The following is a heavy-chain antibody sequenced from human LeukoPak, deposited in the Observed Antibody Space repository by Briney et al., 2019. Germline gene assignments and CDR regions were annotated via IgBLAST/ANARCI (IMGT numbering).Heavy chain of an antibody. CDR1: GGSFSGYY. D-gene: IGHD3-10*01. J-gene: IGHJ4*02. CDR2: INHSGST. CDR3: ARRITTVRGVIIRDLTFDY. V-gene: IGHV4-34*01. Sequence: SETLSLTCAVYGGSFSGYYWSWIRQPPGKGLEWIGEINHSGSTNYNPSLKSRVTISVDTSKNQFSLKLSSVTAADTAVYYCARRITTVRGVIIRDLTFDYWGQGTLVTVSS.